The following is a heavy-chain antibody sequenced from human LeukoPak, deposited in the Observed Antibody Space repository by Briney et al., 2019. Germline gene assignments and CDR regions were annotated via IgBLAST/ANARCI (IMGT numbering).Heavy chain of an antibody. D-gene: IGHD2-8*02. J-gene: IGHJ4*02. Sequence: PSETLSLTCTVSGGSISSSSYYWGWIRQPPGKGLEWIGSIYYSGSTYYNPSLKSRVTISVDTAKNQFSLKMTSVTAADTAVYYCASGLAVGGVPDCWGQGTLVIVSS. CDR3: ASGLAVGGVPDC. CDR1: GGSISSSSYY. CDR2: IYYSGST. V-gene: IGHV4-39*01.